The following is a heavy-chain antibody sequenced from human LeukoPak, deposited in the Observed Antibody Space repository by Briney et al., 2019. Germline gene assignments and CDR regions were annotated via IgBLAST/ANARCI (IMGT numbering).Heavy chain of an antibody. Sequence: ASVKVSCKSSGYTFTGYYMHWVRQAPGQGLEWMGWINPNSGGTNYAQTFQGRVTMTRDTSISTAYMELSRLTSDDTAIYYCARDSDYGDYGDPFDIWGQGTMVTVSS. CDR3: ARDSDYGDYGDPFDI. CDR2: INPNSGGT. J-gene: IGHJ3*02. V-gene: IGHV1-2*02. CDR1: GYTFTGYY. D-gene: IGHD4-17*01.